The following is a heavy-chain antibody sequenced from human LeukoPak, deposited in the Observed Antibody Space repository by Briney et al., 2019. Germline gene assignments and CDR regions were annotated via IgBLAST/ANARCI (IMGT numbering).Heavy chain of an antibody. V-gene: IGHV4-34*01. CDR2: INHSGST. CDR1: GGSFSGYY. CDR3: ARGPGVRIDY. D-gene: IGHD1-14*01. J-gene: IGHJ4*02. Sequence: SETLSLTCAVYGGSFSGYYWSWIRQPPGKGLEWIGEINHSGSTNYNPSLKSRVTISVDTSKNQFSLKLSSVTAADTAVYYCARGPGVRIDYWGQGALVTVSS.